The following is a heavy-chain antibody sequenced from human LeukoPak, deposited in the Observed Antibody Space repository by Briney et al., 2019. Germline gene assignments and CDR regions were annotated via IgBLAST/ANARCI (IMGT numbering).Heavy chain of an antibody. CDR1: GFTFSSYG. D-gene: IGHD4-17*01. V-gene: IGHV3-30*02. Sequence: GGSLRLSCAASGFTFSSYGMHWVRQAPGKGLEWVAFIRYDGSNKYYADSVKGRFTISRDNSKNTLHLQMNSLRAEDTAVYYCARVDYGDQNFWGQGTLVTVSS. J-gene: IGHJ4*02. CDR3: ARVDYGDQNF. CDR2: IRYDGSNK.